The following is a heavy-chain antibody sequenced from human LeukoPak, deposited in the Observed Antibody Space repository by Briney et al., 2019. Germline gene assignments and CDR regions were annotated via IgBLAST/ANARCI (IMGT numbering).Heavy chain of an antibody. CDR3: ASLSGRARSWWFDP. J-gene: IGHJ5*02. CDR1: GGSISSYY. D-gene: IGHD1-26*01. Sequence: SETLSLTCTVSGGSISSYYWSWIRQPPGKGLEWIGYIYYSGSTNYNPSLKSRVTISVDTSKNQFSLKLSSVTAADTAVYYCASLSGRARSWWFDPWGQGTLVTVSS. CDR2: IYYSGST. V-gene: IGHV4-59*01.